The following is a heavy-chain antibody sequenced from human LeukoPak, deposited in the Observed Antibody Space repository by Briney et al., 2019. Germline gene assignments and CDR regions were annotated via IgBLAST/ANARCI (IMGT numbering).Heavy chain of an antibody. V-gene: IGHV3-21*01. Sequence: GGSLRLSCAASGFTFSNYYMNWVRQAPGKGLEWVSSISSGSSYIYYADSLKGRFTISRDNAKNSLYLQMNSLRAEDTAVYYCATGVRGYNSGLDYWGQGTLVTVSP. J-gene: IGHJ4*02. CDR1: GFTFSNYY. CDR2: ISSGSSYI. D-gene: IGHD6-19*01. CDR3: ATGVRGYNSGLDY.